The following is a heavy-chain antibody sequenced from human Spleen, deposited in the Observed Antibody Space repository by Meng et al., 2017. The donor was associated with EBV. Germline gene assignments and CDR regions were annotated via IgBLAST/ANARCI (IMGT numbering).Heavy chain of an antibody. Sequence: LQGSAPGRVKNPRALSLTCSVLSGSSTSFNWRRWVRQPPGKGLEWIGRTYPSGPSDYNASLKSRATISVDKSKNPFALRLISVTAADTAVYYCVALGFCSDGVCRWYFDYWGQGNLVTVSS. D-gene: IGHD2-8*01. CDR3: VALGFCSDGVCRWYFDY. CDR1: SGSSTSFNW. V-gene: IGHV4-4*03. J-gene: IGHJ4*02. CDR2: TYPSGPS.